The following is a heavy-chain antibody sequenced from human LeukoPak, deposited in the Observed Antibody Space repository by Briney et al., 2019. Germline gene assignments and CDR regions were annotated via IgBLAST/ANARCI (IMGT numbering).Heavy chain of an antibody. CDR3: VKLQLERRGPLFDP. J-gene: IGHJ5*02. CDR2: ISSNGGST. V-gene: IGHV3-64D*09. D-gene: IGHD1-1*01. CDR1: GFTFSRYA. Sequence: GGSLRLSCSASGFTFSRYAMHWVRKAPGKGLEYVSAISSNGGSTYYADSVKGRFTISRDNSKNTLYLQMSSLRAEDTAVYYCVKLQLERRGPLFDPWGQGTLVTVSS.